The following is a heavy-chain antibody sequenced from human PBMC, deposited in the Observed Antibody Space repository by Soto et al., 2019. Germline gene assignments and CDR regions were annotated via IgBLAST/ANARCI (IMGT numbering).Heavy chain of an antibody. J-gene: IGHJ4*02. Sequence: ASETLSLTCTVSGGSISSGDYYWSWIRQYPGKGLEWVSGVSASGLNTDYADPVKGRFYISRDNSKNTVSLHMNSLRAEDTALYFLAKDRPRKTSGYFFGYWGQGTPVTVSS. D-gene: IGHD1-1*01. CDR2: VSASGLNT. CDR1: GGSISSGDYY. V-gene: IGHV3-23*01. CDR3: AKDRPRKTSGYFFGY.